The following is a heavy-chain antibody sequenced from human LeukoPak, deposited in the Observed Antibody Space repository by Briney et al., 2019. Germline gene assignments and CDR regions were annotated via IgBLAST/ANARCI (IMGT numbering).Heavy chain of an antibody. CDR1: GFTFTSHW. CDR3: ARGDWGSLDY. Sequence: GGSLRLSCAASGFTFTSHWMSWVRQAPGKGLEWVARMNLDGSEKYYVDSVKGRFTIYRDNAKNTLYLQMNSLRAEDTAVYYCARGDWGSLDYWGQGTLVTVSS. V-gene: IGHV3-7*01. CDR2: MNLDGSEK. D-gene: IGHD7-27*01. J-gene: IGHJ4*02.